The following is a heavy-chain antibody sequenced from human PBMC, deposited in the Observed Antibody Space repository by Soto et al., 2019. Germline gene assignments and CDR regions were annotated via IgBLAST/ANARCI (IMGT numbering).Heavy chain of an antibody. CDR2: IYWNDDK. Sequence: QITLKESGPTLVKPTQTLTLTCTFSGFSLSTSGVGVGWIRQPPGKALEWLALIYWNDDKRYSPSLKSRLTITKDTSKNQVVLTMTHMDPVDTAKYYCAHTLVATIRKNWFDTWGQGTLVTVSS. CDR3: AHTLVATIRKNWFDT. J-gene: IGHJ5*02. V-gene: IGHV2-5*01. CDR1: GFSLSTSGVG. D-gene: IGHD5-12*01.